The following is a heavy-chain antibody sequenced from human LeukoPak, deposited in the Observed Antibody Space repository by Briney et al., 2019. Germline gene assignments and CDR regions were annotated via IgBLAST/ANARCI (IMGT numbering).Heavy chain of an antibody. V-gene: IGHV4-34*01. CDR3: ARQGDFWSGYYPPDDY. J-gene: IGHJ4*02. CDR1: GGSFSGYY. Sequence: PSETLSLTCAVYGGSFSGYYWSWIRQPPGKGLEWIGEINHSGSTNYNPSLKSRVTISVDTSKNQFSLKLSSVTAADTAVYYCARQGDFWSGYYPPDDYWGQGTLVTVSS. CDR2: INHSGST. D-gene: IGHD3-3*01.